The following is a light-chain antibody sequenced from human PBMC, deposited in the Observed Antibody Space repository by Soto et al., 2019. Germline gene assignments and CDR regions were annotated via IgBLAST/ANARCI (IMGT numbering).Light chain of an antibody. Sequence: ETVLTQSPGTLSLSPGERATLSCRASQSVSSSYLAWYQQKPGQAPRLLIYGASSRATGIPDRFSGSGSGTDFTLTISRLEPEDFAVYYCQQYGRSHTFGQGTRLEIK. V-gene: IGKV3-20*01. CDR3: QQYGRSHT. CDR1: QSVSSSY. J-gene: IGKJ5*01. CDR2: GAS.